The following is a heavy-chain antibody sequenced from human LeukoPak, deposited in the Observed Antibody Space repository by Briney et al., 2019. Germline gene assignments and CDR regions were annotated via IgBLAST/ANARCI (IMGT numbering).Heavy chain of an antibody. CDR3: AREQWFGELGGYNWSDP. CDR2: IYYSGST. D-gene: IGHD3-10*01. J-gene: IGHJ5*02. V-gene: IGHV4-59*08. Sequence: PSETLSLTCTVSGGSISSYYWSWIRQPPGKGLEWIGYIYYSGSTNYNPSLKSRVTISVDTSKNQFSLKLSSVTAADTAVYYCAREQWFGELGGYNWSDPWGQGTLVTVSS. CDR1: GGSISSYY.